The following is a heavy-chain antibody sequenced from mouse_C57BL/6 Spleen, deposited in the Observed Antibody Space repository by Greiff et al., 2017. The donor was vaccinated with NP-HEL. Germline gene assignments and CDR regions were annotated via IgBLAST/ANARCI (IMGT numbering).Heavy chain of an antibody. CDR2: IDPEDGET. V-gene: IGHV14-2*01. Sequence: VQLQQSGAELVKPGASVKLSCTASGFTFTDYYMHWVKQRTEQGLEWIGRIDPEDGETKYDAKFQGKATFTADTSSNTAYLQLSSLASEDTAVYYCAGSRTTVVVDWDFDVWGTGTTVTVSS. J-gene: IGHJ1*03. CDR3: AGSRTTVVVDWDFDV. D-gene: IGHD1-1*01. CDR1: GFTFTDYY.